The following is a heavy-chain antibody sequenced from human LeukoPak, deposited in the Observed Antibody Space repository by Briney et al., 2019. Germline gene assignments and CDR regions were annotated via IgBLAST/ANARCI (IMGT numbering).Heavy chain of an antibody. Sequence: SSETLSLTCTVSGGSISSSSYYWGWIRQPPGKGLEWIGSIYYSGSTYYNPSLKSRVTISVDTSKNQFSLELSSVTAADTAVYYCARHNPYSSSWYHTTRGDYWGQGTLVTVSS. CDR2: IYYSGST. CDR3: ARHNPYSSSWYHTTRGDY. CDR1: GGSISSSSYY. J-gene: IGHJ4*02. V-gene: IGHV4-39*01. D-gene: IGHD6-13*01.